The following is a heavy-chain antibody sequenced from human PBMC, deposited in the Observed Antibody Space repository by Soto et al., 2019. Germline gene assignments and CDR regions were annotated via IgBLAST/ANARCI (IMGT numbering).Heavy chain of an antibody. J-gene: IGHJ5*02. CDR1: GDSVSSNTAS. CDR2: TYFRSKWYN. D-gene: IGHD5-12*01. CDR3: AKGDNLGPKTGYAFNP. V-gene: IGHV6-1*01. Sequence: SQTLSLTCAISGDSVSSNTASWNWIRQSPSRGLEWLGRTYFRSKWYNDYAVSVKSRIIINPDTSNNQFSLQLNSVTPEDTAVYFCAKGDNLGPKTGYAFNPWGQGIMVTVSS.